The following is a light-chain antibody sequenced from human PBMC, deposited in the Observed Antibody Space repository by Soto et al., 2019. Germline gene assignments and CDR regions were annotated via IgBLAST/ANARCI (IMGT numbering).Light chain of an antibody. CDR3: QQYGSSPLLT. V-gene: IGKV3-20*01. CDR1: QSVSSSY. CDR2: AAS. Sequence: EIVLTQSPGTMSLSPGEIATLSCRASQSVSSSYLAWYQQKPGQAPRLLIYAASSRATGVPDRFSGSGSGTDFTLTISRLEPEDFAVYYCQQYGSSPLLTFGGGTKVEIK. J-gene: IGKJ4*01.